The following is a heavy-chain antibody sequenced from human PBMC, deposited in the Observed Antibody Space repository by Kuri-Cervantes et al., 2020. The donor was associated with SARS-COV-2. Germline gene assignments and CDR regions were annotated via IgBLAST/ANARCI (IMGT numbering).Heavy chain of an antibody. CDR1: GFTFDDYT. J-gene: IGHJ3*02. CDR3: AKDRTWELLDGDAFDI. D-gene: IGHD1-26*01. V-gene: IGHV3-48*01. CDR2: INSSSSTI. Sequence: GGSLRLSCAASGFTFDDYTMHWVRQAPGKGREWVSYINSSSSTIYYADSVKGRFTISRDNAKNSLYLQMNSLRAEDTAVYYCAKDRTWELLDGDAFDIWGQGTMVTVSS.